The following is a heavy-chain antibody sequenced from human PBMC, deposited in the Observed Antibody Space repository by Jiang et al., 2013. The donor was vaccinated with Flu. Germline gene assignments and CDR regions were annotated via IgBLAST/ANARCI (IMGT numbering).Heavy chain of an antibody. CDR1: GFTFSSYE. V-gene: IGHV3-48*02. CDR3: ARDGYYYDSSGYSIYYFDY. D-gene: IGHD3-22*01. CDR2: INISSSTI. Sequence: CAASGFTFSSYEMNWVRQAPGKGLEWVSYINISSSTIYYADSVKGRFTISRDNAKNSLYLQMNSLRDEDTAVYYCARDGYYYDSSGYSIYYFDYWGQGTLVTVSS. J-gene: IGHJ4*02.